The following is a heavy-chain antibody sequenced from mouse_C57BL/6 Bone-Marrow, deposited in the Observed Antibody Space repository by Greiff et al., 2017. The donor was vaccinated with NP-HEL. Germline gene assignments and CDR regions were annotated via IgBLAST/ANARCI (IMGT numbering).Heavy chain of an antibody. CDR1: GFNIKDDY. V-gene: IGHV14-4*01. J-gene: IGHJ1*03. CDR2: IDPENGDT. Sequence: EVQLQQSGAELVRPGASVKLSCTASGFNIKDDYMHWVKQRPEQGLEWIGWIDPENGDTEYASKFQGKATITADTSSPPAYLQLSSLTSEDAAVDYCTTEGHWYFDVWGTGTTVTGSS. CDR3: TTEGHWYFDV. D-gene: IGHD3-3*01.